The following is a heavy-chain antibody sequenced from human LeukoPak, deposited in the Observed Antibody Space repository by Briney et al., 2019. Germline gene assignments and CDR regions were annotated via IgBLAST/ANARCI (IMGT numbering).Heavy chain of an antibody. J-gene: IGHJ4*02. CDR1: GFTFSSHY. CDR2: INPDGSST. V-gene: IGHV3-74*01. Sequence: GGSLRLSCAASGFTFSSHYMNWVRQAPGKGLVWVSRINPDGSSTSYADSVKGRFTVSRDNAKNTLYLQMSSLSPEDTAIYYCTRHGVRPHYNWGQGTLVPVSS. CDR3: TRHGVRPHYN. D-gene: IGHD3-10*01.